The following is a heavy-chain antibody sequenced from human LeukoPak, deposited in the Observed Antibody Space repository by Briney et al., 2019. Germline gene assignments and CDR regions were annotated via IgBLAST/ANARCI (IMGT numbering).Heavy chain of an antibody. CDR2: FDPEDGET. CDR3: ARSNIATRRGDNWFDP. J-gene: IGHJ5*02. Sequence: GASVKVSCKVSGYTLTELSMHWVRQAPGNGLEWMGGFDPEDGETIYAQKFQGRVTMTEDTSTDTAYMELSSLGSEDTAVYYCARSNIATRRGDNWFDPWGQGTLVTVSS. CDR1: GYTLTELS. D-gene: IGHD6-6*01. V-gene: IGHV1-24*01.